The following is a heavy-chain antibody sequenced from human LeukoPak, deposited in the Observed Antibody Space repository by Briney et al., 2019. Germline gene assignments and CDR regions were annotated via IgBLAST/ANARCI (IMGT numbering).Heavy chain of an antibody. Sequence: GGSLRLSCAASGFTLSSNYMSWVRQAPGKGLEWVSVIYSGGSTCYSDSVEARFTISRDNSKNTLYLQMNSLRAEDTAVYYCARLSGDYFDYWGQGTLVTVSS. CDR2: IYSGGST. CDR1: GFTLSSNY. J-gene: IGHJ4*02. D-gene: IGHD4-17*01. CDR3: ARLSGDYFDY. V-gene: IGHV3-53*01.